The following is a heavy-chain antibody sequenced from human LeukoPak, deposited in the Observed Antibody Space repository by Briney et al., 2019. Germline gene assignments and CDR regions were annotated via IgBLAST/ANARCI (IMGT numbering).Heavy chain of an antibody. CDR2: IYYSGST. Sequence: PSQTLSLTRTASGDSISSNDYYWSWIRQHPGKGLEWIGYIYYSGSTYYNPSLKSRVTISVDTSKNQFSLKLSSVTAADTAVYYCARGHRNYDSSGYLRVDAFDIWGQGTMVTVSS. CDR1: GDSISSNDYY. CDR3: ARGHRNYDSSGYLRVDAFDI. D-gene: IGHD3-22*01. V-gene: IGHV4-31*03. J-gene: IGHJ3*02.